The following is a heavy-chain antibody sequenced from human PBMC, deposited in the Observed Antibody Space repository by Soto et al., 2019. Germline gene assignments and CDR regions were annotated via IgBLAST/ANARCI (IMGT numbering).Heavy chain of an antibody. CDR3: ARLTTGGVIASFDY. Sequence: KQSQTLSLTCAVYGGSFRGYYWSWIRQPPGKGLEWIGEINHSGSTNYNPSLKSRVTISVDTSKNQFSLKLSSVTAADTAVYYCARLTTGGVIASFDYWGQGTLVTVSS. CDR2: INHSGST. V-gene: IGHV4-34*01. J-gene: IGHJ4*02. CDR1: GGSFRGYY. D-gene: IGHD3-16*02.